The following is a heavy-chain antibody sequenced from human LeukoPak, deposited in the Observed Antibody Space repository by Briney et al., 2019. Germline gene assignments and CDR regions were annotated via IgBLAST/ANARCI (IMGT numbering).Heavy chain of an antibody. V-gene: IGHV3-23*01. J-gene: IGHJ4*02. CDR2: ISGSGGST. D-gene: IGHD1-7*01. Sequence: GGSLRLSCAASGFSLSAYWMTWVRQAPGKGLEWVSAISGSGGSTYYADSVKGRFTISRDNSKNTLYLQMNSLRAEDTAVYYCAKGKGGRTTNYFDYWGQGTLVTVSS. CDR1: GFSLSAYW. CDR3: AKGKGGRTTNYFDY.